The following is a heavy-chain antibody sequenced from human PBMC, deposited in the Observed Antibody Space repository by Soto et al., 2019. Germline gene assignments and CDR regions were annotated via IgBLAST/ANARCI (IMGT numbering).Heavy chain of an antibody. CDR3: ARRGDDYSLDF. Sequence: PGESLEISCKGSGYSFITHWIAWVRQTPGRGLEWMGIIYPGDSDARYNPSFLGQVTISADKSLSTVYLQWSSLRASDAAIYFCARRGDDYSLDFWGQGTLVTVSS. CDR2: IYPGDSDA. CDR1: GYSFITHW. D-gene: IGHD4-4*01. V-gene: IGHV5-51*01. J-gene: IGHJ4*02.